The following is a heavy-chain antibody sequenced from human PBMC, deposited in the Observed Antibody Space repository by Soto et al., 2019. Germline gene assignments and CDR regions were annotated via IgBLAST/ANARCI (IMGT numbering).Heavy chain of an antibody. J-gene: IGHJ4*02. CDR1: GFTFSSYA. Sequence: QVQLVESGGGVVQPGRSLRLSCAASGFTFSSYAMHWVRQAPGKGLEWVAVISYDGSNKYYADSVKGRFTISRDNSKNTLYLQMNSLRAEDTAVYYCARDNGYDDSSGYYNYWGQGTLVTVSS. V-gene: IGHV3-30-3*01. D-gene: IGHD3-22*01. CDR2: ISYDGSNK. CDR3: ARDNGYDDSSGYYNY.